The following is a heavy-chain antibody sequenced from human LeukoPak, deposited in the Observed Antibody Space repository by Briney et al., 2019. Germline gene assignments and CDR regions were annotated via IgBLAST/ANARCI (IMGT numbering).Heavy chain of an antibody. D-gene: IGHD3-22*01. CDR3: AKDMTYYYDSSGYY. CDR1: GFTFSSYA. CDR2: ISGSGGST. Sequence: PGGSLRLSCAASGFTFSSYAMSWVRQAPGKGLEWVSAISGSGGSTYYADSVKGWFTISRDNSKNTLYLQMNSLRAEDTAVYYCAKDMTYYYDSSGYYWGQGTLVTVSS. V-gene: IGHV3-23*01. J-gene: IGHJ4*02.